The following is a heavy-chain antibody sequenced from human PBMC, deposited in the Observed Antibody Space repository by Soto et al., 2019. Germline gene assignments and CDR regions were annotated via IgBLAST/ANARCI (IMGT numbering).Heavy chain of an antibody. CDR1: GFTFISYG. CDR3: AREGSSVYAIRTWFDP. V-gene: IGHV3-33*01. J-gene: IGHJ5*02. CDR2: IWYDGSNK. D-gene: IGHD2-8*01. Sequence: GGSLRLSCAASGFTFISYGMHWVRQAPGKGLEWVAVIWYDGSNKYYADSVKGRFTISRDNSKNTLYLQMNSLRAEDTAVYYWAREGSSVYAIRTWFDPWGQGTLVTVSS.